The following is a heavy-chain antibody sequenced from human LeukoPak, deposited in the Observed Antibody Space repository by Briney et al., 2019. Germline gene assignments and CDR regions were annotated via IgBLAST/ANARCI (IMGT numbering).Heavy chain of an antibody. CDR1: GFTFTTYW. V-gene: IGHV3-74*01. D-gene: IGHD1-26*01. CDR2: ISPDGSST. Sequence: GGSLRLSCAASGFTFTTYWMHWVRQVPGKGLVWVSRISPDGSSTAYADSVKGRLTISRDNARNTLEVQMNSLRVEDTAVYYCATVVEWELLQEYYFDYWGQGNLVTVSS. J-gene: IGHJ4*02. CDR3: ATVVEWELLQEYYFDY.